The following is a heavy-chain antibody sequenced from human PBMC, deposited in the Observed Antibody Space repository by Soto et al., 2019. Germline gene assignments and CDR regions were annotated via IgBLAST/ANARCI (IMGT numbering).Heavy chain of an antibody. CDR1: GFSLNTGGVG. CDR2: IYWDDDK. Sequence: KESGPTLVKPTQTLTLTCTFSGFSLNTGGVGMGWIRQPAGKALEWVALIYWDDDKRYSPSLKSRLTITKDTSKNQVVLTMTNVDPVDTATYYCAHRRAYNNYCFWGDFDYWGQGTLVTVSS. CDR3: AHRRAYNNYCFWGDFDY. V-gene: IGHV2-5*02. D-gene: IGHD3-16*01. J-gene: IGHJ4*02.